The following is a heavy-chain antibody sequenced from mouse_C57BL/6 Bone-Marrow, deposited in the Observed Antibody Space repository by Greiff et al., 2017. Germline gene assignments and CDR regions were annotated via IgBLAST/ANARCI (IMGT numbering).Heavy chain of an antibody. Sequence: QVQLQQPGTELVKPGASVKLSCKASGYTFTSYWMHWVKQRPGQGLEWIGNINPSNGGTNYNEKFKSKATLTVDKSSSTAYMQLSSLTSEDSAVYYCARWGYYGSSPYYYAMDYWGQGTSVTVSS. CDR2: INPSNGGT. CDR1: GYTFTSYW. V-gene: IGHV1-53*01. D-gene: IGHD1-1*01. CDR3: ARWGYYGSSPYYYAMDY. J-gene: IGHJ4*01.